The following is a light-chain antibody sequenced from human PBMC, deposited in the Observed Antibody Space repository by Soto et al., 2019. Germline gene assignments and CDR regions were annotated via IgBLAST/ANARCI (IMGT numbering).Light chain of an antibody. CDR2: GAS. CDR3: QQYNNWPRT. V-gene: IGKV3-15*01. CDR1: QGVSSN. Sequence: EIVMTQSPATLSVSPGERATLSCRASQGVSSNLAWYQQKPGQAPRLLIYGASTRATGIPARFSGSGSGTEFTHTISSLQSEDFAVYYCQQYNNWPRTFGQGTKVEIK. J-gene: IGKJ1*01.